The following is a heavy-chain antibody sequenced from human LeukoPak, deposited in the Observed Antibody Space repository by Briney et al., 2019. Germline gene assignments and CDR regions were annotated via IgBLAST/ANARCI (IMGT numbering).Heavy chain of an antibody. CDR1: GYTFTGYY. CDR2: INPNSGGT. Sequence: ASVKVSCKASGYTFTGYYMQWVRQAPGQGLEWMGWINPNSGGTNYAQKFQGRVTMTRDTSITTAYMELGRLRSDDTAVYYCARGGVSGDTYYDFWSGYSFDPWGQGTLVTVSS. V-gene: IGHV1-2*02. J-gene: IGHJ5*02. D-gene: IGHD3-3*01. CDR3: ARGGVSGDTYYDFWSGYSFDP.